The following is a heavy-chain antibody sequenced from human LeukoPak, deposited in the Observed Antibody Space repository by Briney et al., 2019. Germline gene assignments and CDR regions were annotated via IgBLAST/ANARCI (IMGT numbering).Heavy chain of an antibody. CDR3: ARKVKNVVRGVISRGLDY. CDR2: ISSSSSTI. V-gene: IGHV3-48*01. D-gene: IGHD3-10*01. Sequence: GGSLRLSCAASGFTFSSYSMNWVRQAPGKGLEWVSYISSSSSTIYYADSVKGRFTISRDNAKNSLYLQMNSLRAEDTAVYYCARKVKNVVRGVISRGLDYWGQGTLVTVSS. CDR1: GFTFSSYS. J-gene: IGHJ4*02.